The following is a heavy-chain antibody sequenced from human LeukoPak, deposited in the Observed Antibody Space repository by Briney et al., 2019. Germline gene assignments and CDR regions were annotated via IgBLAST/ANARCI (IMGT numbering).Heavy chain of an antibody. J-gene: IGHJ5*02. D-gene: IGHD2-2*01. CDR1: GGSISSHY. CDR2: IYYSGST. V-gene: IGHV4-59*11. CDR3: ARGGYCSSTSCEFDP. Sequence: SETLSLTCTVSGGSISSHYWSWIRQPPGKGLEWIGYIYYSGSTNYNPSLKSRVTISVDTSKNQFSLKLRSVTAADTAVYYCARGGYCSSTSCEFDPWGQGTLVTVSS.